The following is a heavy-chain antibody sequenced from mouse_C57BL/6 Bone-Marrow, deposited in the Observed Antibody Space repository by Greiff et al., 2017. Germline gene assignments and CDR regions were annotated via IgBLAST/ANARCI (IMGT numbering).Heavy chain of an antibody. CDR3: AKLTTGVGYFDV. CDR1: GYTFTSYW. D-gene: IGHD1-1*01. CDR2: IDPSDSYT. V-gene: IGHV1-69*01. Sequence: QVQLQQPGAELVMPGASVKLSCKASGYTFTSYWMHWVKQRPGQGLEWIGEIDPSDSYTNYNQKFKGKSTLTVDKSSSTAYMQLSSLTSEDSAVYYCAKLTTGVGYFDVWGTGTTVTVSS. J-gene: IGHJ1*03.